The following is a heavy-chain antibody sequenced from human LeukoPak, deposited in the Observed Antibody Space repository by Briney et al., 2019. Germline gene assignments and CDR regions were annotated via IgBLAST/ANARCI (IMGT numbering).Heavy chain of an antibody. CDR1: GFSFSSYW. D-gene: IGHD3-10*01. Sequence: GGSLRLSCAASGFSFSSYWMHWVRQAPGKGLLWVSRINSDGSSTSYADSVRGRFTISRDNAKNTLYLQMNSLRAEDTAVYYCASPRITANSFDSWGQGTLVTVSS. V-gene: IGHV3-74*01. CDR3: ASPRITANSFDS. CDR2: INSDGSST. J-gene: IGHJ4*02.